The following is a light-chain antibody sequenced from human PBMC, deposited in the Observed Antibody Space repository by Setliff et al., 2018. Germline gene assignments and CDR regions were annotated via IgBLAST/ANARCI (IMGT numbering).Light chain of an antibody. Sequence: QSALSQPPSASGTPGQRVTISCSGSSSNIGVNVVNWYQHLPGTSPKLLIYNNYQRPSGVPDRFSGSKSGSSASLAISGLQSEDEADYYCAVWDNGLKGDVFGTGTKVTVL. CDR1: SSNIGVNV. CDR3: AVWDNGLKGDV. V-gene: IGLV1-44*01. J-gene: IGLJ1*01. CDR2: NNY.